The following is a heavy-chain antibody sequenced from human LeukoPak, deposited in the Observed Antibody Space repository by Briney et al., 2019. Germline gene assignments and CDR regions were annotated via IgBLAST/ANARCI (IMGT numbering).Heavy chain of an antibody. V-gene: IGHV4-59*08. CDR2: IYYSGST. D-gene: IGHD6-13*01. Sequence: PSETLSLTCTVSGGSISSYYWSWIRQPPGKGLEWIGYIYYSGSTNYNPSLKSRVTIPVDTSKNQFSLKLSSVTAADTAVYYCARLRGHSSSWYYYYGMDVWGQGTTVTVSS. CDR1: GGSISSYY. J-gene: IGHJ6*02. CDR3: ARLRGHSSSWYYYYGMDV.